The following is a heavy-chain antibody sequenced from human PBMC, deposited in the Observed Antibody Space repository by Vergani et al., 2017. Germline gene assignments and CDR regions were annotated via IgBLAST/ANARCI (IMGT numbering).Heavy chain of an antibody. CDR3: AGDLAASAFDI. CDR2: ISAYNGNT. CDR1: GYTFTSYG. Sequence: QVQLVQSGAEVKKPGASVKVSCKASGYTFTSYGISWVRQAPGQGLEWMGWISAYNGNTNYAQKLQGRVNMTTDTATSTPYMELRSLRSDDTAVYYCAGDLAASAFDIWGQGTMVTVSS. V-gene: IGHV1-18*01. D-gene: IGHD6-6*01. J-gene: IGHJ3*02.